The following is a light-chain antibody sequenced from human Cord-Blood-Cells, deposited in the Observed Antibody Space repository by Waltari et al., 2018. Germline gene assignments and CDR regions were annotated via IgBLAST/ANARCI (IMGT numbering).Light chain of an antibody. CDR2: GAS. V-gene: IGKV3-20*01. J-gene: IGKJ2*01. Sequence: EIVLTQSPGTLSLSPGERATLSCRASQSVSSSYLAWYQQKPGQAPRLLISGASSRATAIPDRVSGSGSGTDFTLTISRLEPEDFAVYYCQQYGSSPRTFGQGTKLEIK. CDR1: QSVSSSY. CDR3: QQYGSSPRT.